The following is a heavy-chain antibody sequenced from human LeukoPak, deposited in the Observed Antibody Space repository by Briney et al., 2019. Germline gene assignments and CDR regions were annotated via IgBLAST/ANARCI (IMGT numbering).Heavy chain of an antibody. J-gene: IGHJ3*02. Sequence: PGGSLRLSCAASEFTFGSYEMNWVRQAPGKGLEWLSYISSTGSTKYYADSVKGRFTISRDNAKNSLYLQMNSLRAEDTAVYYCARIFSGGPTGRAFDIWGQGTMVTVSS. V-gene: IGHV3-48*03. D-gene: IGHD2-15*01. CDR1: EFTFGSYE. CDR3: ARIFSGGPTGRAFDI. CDR2: ISSTGSTK.